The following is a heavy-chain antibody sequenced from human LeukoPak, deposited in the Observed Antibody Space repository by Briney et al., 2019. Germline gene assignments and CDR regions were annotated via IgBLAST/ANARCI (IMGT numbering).Heavy chain of an antibody. J-gene: IGHJ3*02. CDR3: ARVDCSGGSCYSGAAFDI. Sequence: SETLSLTCTVSGGSISSSSYYWGWIRQPPGTGLEWIGSIFYSGSTYYNPSLKSRVTISVDTSKNQFSLKLSSVTAADTAVYYCARVDCSGGSCYSGAAFDIWGQGTMVTVSS. V-gene: IGHV4-39*07. CDR2: IFYSGST. CDR1: GGSISSSSYY. D-gene: IGHD2-15*01.